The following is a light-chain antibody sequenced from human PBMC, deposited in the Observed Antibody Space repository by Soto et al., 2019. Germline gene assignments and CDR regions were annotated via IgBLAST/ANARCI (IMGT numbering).Light chain of an antibody. CDR2: DAS. CDR3: QQRYVWLT. Sequence: IVLTQSPATLSLSPGERATLSCRAGQSISTYLAWYQQKSGHAPRLLIYDASNRATGTPARFSGSGSGTDFTLTISSLEPEDSAVYYCQQRYVWLTFGGGTKVEIK. J-gene: IGKJ4*01. V-gene: IGKV3-11*01. CDR1: QSISTY.